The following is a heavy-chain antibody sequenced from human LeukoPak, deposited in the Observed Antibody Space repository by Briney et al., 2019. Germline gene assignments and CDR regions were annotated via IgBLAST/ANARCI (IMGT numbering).Heavy chain of an antibody. Sequence: APVKVSCKASGYTFSDYHMHWVRQAPGQGLEWLGLINPSGSSTLYAQKFQGRVTMTRDMSTTTDYMELSSLRSEDTAVYYCARDNSVGDVAWWFDPWGQGTLVTVSS. J-gene: IGHJ5*02. CDR1: GYTFSDYH. CDR2: INPSGSST. CDR3: ARDNSVGDVAWWFDP. V-gene: IGHV1-46*01. D-gene: IGHD1-26*01.